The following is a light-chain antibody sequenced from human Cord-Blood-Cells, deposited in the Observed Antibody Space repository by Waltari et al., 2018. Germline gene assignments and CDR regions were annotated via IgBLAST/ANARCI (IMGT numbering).Light chain of an antibody. CDR1: SSDVGSYHL. CDR3: CSYAGSSTFWV. J-gene: IGLJ3*02. Sequence: QSALTQPASVSWSPGQSITISCTGTSSDVGSYHLVFWYQQHPGKAPKLMIYEGSKRPSGFANRFAGSKSGDTASLTISGLQAEDEADYYCCSYAGSSTFWVFGGGTKLTVL. V-gene: IGLV2-23*03. CDR2: EGS.